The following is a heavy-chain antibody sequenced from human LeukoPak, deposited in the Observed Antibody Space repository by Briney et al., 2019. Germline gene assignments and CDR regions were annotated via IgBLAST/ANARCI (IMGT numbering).Heavy chain of an antibody. CDR3: ARGTERTAGWFGESPYYFDY. CDR1: GFTFSNYW. Sequence: PGGSLRLSCAASGFTFSNYWLHWVRQAPRKGLVWVSRVNFDGTTTNYADSVKGRLTISRDNTKTTLYLQMNSLRAEDTAVYYCARGTERTAGWFGESPYYFDYWGQGTLVTVSS. J-gene: IGHJ4*02. D-gene: IGHD3-10*01. CDR2: VNFDGTTT. V-gene: IGHV3-74*01.